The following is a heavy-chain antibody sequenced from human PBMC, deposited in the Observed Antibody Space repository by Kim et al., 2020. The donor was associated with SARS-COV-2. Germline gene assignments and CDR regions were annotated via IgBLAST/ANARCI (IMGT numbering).Heavy chain of an antibody. D-gene: IGHD5-12*01. CDR2: ISQTGSVI. Sequence: GRSLRLSCAASGFALNNHVMSWIRQAPGKGLEWVGYISQTGSVIFVADAFKGRFTLSRDNSKNSLDLHLNRLRAEDTAVYFCAREDIGYFDLWGRGTVVSVS. V-gene: IGHV3-11*01. CDR1: GFALNNHV. CDR3: AREDIGYFDL. J-gene: IGHJ2*01.